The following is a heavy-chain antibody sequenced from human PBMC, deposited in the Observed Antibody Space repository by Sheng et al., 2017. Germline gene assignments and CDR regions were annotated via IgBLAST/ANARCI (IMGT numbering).Heavy chain of an antibody. CDR3: ARTHVGYGDNSVY. D-gene: IGHD5-18*01. V-gene: IGHV1-18*01. J-gene: IGHJ4*02. CDR2: ISTYNGHT. Sequence: QVQLVQSGAEVKKPGASVKVSCKASGYTFSTYGISWVRQAPGQGLEWMGWISTYNGHTNYAPNVQGRVIMTTDTSTRTAYMELRSLTSEDTAVYYCARTHVGYGDNSVYWGQGTLVTVAS. CDR1: GYTFSTYG.